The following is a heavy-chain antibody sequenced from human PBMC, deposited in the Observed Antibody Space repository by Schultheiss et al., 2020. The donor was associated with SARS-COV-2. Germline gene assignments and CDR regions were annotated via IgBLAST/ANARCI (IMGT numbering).Heavy chain of an antibody. CDR1: GFTFSSYG. D-gene: IGHD3-10*01. Sequence: GGSLRLSCAASGFTFSSYGMHWVRQAPGKGLEWVAVISYDGSNKYYADSVKCRFTISRDNSKNTLYLQMNSLRAEDTAVYYCAKDRITMVRGVVYYYYYGMDVWGQGTTVTVSS. V-gene: IGHV3-30*18. CDR2: ISYDGSNK. J-gene: IGHJ6*02. CDR3: AKDRITMVRGVVYYYYYGMDV.